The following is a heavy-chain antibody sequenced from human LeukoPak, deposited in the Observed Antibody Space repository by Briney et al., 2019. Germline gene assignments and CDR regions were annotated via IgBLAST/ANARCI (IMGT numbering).Heavy chain of an antibody. Sequence: GWSLRLSCAASGFTVSSNYMSWVRQAPGKGLEWVSVIYSGGSTYYADSVKGRFTISRDNSKNTLYLQMNSLRAEDTAVYYCATQKGAQYYFDYWGQGTLVTVSS. CDR3: ATQKGAQYYFDY. CDR2: IYSGGST. J-gene: IGHJ4*02. V-gene: IGHV3-53*01. D-gene: IGHD1-26*01. CDR1: GFTVSSNY.